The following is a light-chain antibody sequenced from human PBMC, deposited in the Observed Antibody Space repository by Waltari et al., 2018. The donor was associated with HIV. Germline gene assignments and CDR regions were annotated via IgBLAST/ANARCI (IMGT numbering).Light chain of an antibody. J-gene: IGLJ2*01. CDR1: KLGNKY. CDR3: QAWDSNTVV. Sequence: SYELTQPPSVSVSPGQTASITCSGDKLGNKYVCWYQQKPGQSPVLVIYQDNKRPSGIPEGFAGSNSGGTATLTISGTQAMDEADYYCQAWDSNTVVFGGGTKLTVL. CDR2: QDN. V-gene: IGLV3-1*01.